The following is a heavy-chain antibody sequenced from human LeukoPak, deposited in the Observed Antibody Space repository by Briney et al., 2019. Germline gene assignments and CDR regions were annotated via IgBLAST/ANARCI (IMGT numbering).Heavy chain of an antibody. D-gene: IGHD6-19*01. CDR3: AKAISGWSGRTFNY. Sequence: GGSLRLSCAASGFTFSNAWMSWVRQAPGKGLEWVSAISGGGETIYYADSVKGRFTISRDNSKNTLYLQMNSLRAEDSAVYYCAKAISGWSGRTFNYWGRGTLVTVSS. J-gene: IGHJ4*02. V-gene: IGHV3-23*01. CDR2: ISGGGETI. CDR1: GFTFSNAW.